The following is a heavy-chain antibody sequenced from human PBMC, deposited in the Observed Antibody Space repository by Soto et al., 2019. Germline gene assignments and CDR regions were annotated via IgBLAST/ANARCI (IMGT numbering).Heavy chain of an antibody. V-gene: IGHV3-15*01. Sequence: SMSLPSSATGLPFGAAWMSRVRPAQGKGLDCVGRIKSKSDGGTTEYAAPVRGRFTISRDDSKNTLYLQMNSLKTEDTAVYYCTTDLWRIAVVVGSTGYFNHWDQRTPV. CDR1: GLPFGAAW. J-gene: IGHJ1*01. CDR2: IKSKSDGGTT. D-gene: IGHD2-15*01. CDR3: TTDLWRIAVVVGSTGYFNH.